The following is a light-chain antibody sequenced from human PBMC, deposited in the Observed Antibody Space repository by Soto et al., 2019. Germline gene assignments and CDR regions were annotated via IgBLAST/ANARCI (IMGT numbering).Light chain of an antibody. J-gene: IGKJ1*01. CDR2: GAS. Sequence: EIVMTQSPGTLSLSPGERATLSCSADQRISSTYLAWYQQKPGQAPRLLIYGASSRATGIPDRFSGSGSGTDFTLTISRLEPEDFAVYYCQQSGSPSGWTFGRGTKVDIK. V-gene: IGKV3-20*01. CDR1: QRISSTY. CDR3: QQSGSPSGWT.